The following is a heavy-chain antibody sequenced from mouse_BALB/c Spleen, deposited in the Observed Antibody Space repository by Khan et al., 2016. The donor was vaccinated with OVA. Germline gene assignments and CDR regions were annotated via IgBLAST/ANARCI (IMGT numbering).Heavy chain of an antibody. V-gene: IGHV2-6-1*01. CDR3: ARQPYYHYNIMDY. Sequence: QVQLKESGPGLVAPSQSLSITCTISGFSLTNYGVHWVRQPPGKGLEWLVVIWSDRSTTYNSALKSRLTTSKDNSESHVFLKMNSLQTDDTAMYFCARQPYYHYNIMDYWGQGTSVTVSS. D-gene: IGHD2-10*01. CDR1: GFSLTNYG. CDR2: IWSDRST. J-gene: IGHJ4*01.